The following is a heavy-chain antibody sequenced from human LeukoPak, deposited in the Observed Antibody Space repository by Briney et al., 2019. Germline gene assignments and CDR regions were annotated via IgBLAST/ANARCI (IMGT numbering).Heavy chain of an antibody. D-gene: IGHD2-2*01. J-gene: IGHJ4*02. Sequence: ASVKASCKVSGYTLTKLSMHWVRQAPGKGLEWMGGFDPEDGETIYAQKFQGRVTMTEDTSTDTAYMELSSLRSEDTAVYYCATDQGEGTRLFDYWGQGTLVTVSS. CDR3: ATDQGEGTRLFDY. CDR1: GYTLTKLS. V-gene: IGHV1-24*01. CDR2: FDPEDGET.